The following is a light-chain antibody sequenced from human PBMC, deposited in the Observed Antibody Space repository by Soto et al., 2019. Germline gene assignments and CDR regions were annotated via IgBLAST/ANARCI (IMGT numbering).Light chain of an antibody. V-gene: IGKV3-20*01. CDR2: GAS. Sequence: EIVLTQSPGTLSLSPGERATLSCRASQSVSSNYLAWYQQKPRQAPSPLIYGASSRASGIPDRFSGSGAGTDFTLTISRLEPEDFALYYCQQYGSSPWTFGQGTKVEIK. CDR1: QSVSSNY. CDR3: QQYGSSPWT. J-gene: IGKJ1*01.